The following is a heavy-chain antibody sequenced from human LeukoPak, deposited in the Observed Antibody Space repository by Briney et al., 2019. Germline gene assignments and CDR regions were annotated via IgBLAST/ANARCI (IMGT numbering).Heavy chain of an antibody. D-gene: IGHD3-10*01. CDR3: ARRGGSGTFPHYFDA. Sequence: PGGSLRLSCAASGFSVSNNGIHWVRQAPGKGLEWVAVLWPDGITTRYADSVEGRFTMSRDNSKNTAYLQMNSLRAEDTAVYFCARRGGSGTFPHYFDAWGQGILVTVSS. J-gene: IGHJ5*02. CDR2: LWPDGITT. V-gene: IGHV3-33*01. CDR1: GFSVSNNG.